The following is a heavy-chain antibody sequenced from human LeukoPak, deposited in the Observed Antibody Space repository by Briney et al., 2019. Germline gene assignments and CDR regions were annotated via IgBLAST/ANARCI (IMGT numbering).Heavy chain of an antibody. CDR2: VWYDGSNK. Sequence: PGGSLTLSCAASGFTFSSYGMHWVRQAPGKGLEWVAVVWYDGSNKYYADSVKGRFTISRDNSKNTLYLQMNSLRAEDTAVYFCATLSGGYCSSLSCHGVPKHSWHYGLDVWGQGTTVTVSS. J-gene: IGHJ6*02. CDR1: GFTFSSYG. V-gene: IGHV3-33*01. CDR3: ATLSGGYCSSLSCHGVPKHSWHYGLDV. D-gene: IGHD2-2*01.